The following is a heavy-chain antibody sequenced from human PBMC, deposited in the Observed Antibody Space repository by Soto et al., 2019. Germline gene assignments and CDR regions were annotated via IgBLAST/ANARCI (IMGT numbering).Heavy chain of an antibody. CDR2: IYYSGST. Sequence: SETLSLTCTVSGGSISSGDYYWSWIRQPPGKGLVWIVYIYYSGSTYYNPSLKSRVTISVDTSKNQFSLKLSSVTAADTAVYFCARDLWGYCGADCYPLDVWGQGTTVTVSS. V-gene: IGHV4-30-4*01. CDR1: GGSISSGDYY. CDR3: ARDLWGYCGADCYPLDV. J-gene: IGHJ6*02. D-gene: IGHD2-21*02.